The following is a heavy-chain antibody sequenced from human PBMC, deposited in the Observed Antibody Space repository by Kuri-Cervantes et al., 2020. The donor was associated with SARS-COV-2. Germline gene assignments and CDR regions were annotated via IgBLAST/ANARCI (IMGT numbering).Heavy chain of an antibody. CDR2: MNPNSGNT. J-gene: IGHJ5*02. V-gene: IGHV1-8*03. CDR1: GYTFTSYD. Sequence: ASVKVSCKASGYTFTSYDINWVRQATGQGLEWMGWMNPNSGNTGYAQKFQGRVTITRNTSISTAYMELSSLRSEDTAVYYCARDASVVGFSSSPPLPWGQGTLVTVSS. CDR3: ARDASVVGFSSSPPLP. D-gene: IGHD6-6*01.